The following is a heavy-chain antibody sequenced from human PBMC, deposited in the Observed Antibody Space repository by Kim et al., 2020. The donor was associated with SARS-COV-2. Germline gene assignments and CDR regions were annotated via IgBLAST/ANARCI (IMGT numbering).Heavy chain of an antibody. CDR2: TYYRSKWYN. CDR3: ARDGIAAAGNFDY. V-gene: IGHV6-1*01. Sequence: SQTLSLTCAISGDRVSSNSAAWNWLRQSPSRGLEWLGRTYYRSKWYNDYAVSVKSRITINPDTSKNQFSLQLNSVTPEDTAVYYCARDGIAAAGNFDYWGQGTLVTVSS. CDR1: GDRVSSNSAA. D-gene: IGHD6-13*01. J-gene: IGHJ4*02.